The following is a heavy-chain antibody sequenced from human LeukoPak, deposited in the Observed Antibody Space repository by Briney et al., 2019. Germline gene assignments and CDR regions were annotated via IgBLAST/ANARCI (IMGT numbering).Heavy chain of an antibody. D-gene: IGHD5-18*01. CDR3: AREGRGYTYGSDY. CDR1: GFTFSSHG. J-gene: IGHJ4*02. V-gene: IGHV3-33*01. Sequence: PGRSLTLSCVASGFTFSSHGMHWVRQAPGKGLEWVAVIWYDGRNKYYADTVKGRFTISRDNSKNTLNLQMNSLRAEDTAVYYCAREGRGYTYGSDYWGQGTLVTVSS. CDR2: IWYDGRNK.